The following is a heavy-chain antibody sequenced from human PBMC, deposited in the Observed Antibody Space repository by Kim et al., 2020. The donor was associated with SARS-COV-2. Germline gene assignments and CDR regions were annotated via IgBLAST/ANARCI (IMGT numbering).Heavy chain of an antibody. CDR3: ARGHIAVAGSDGDYYYYYGMDV. J-gene: IGHJ6*02. V-gene: IGHV4-34*01. CDR2: INHSGST. Sequence: SETLSLTCAVYGGSFSGYYWSWIRQPPGKGLDWIGEINHSGSTNYNPSLKSRVTISVDTSKNQFSLKLSSVTAADTAVYYCARGHIAVAGSDGDYYYYYGMDVWGQGTTVTVSS. CDR1: GGSFSGYY. D-gene: IGHD6-19*01.